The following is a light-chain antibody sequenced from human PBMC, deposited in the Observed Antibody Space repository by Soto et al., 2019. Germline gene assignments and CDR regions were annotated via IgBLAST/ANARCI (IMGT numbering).Light chain of an antibody. CDR1: QSLAYSDGNTY. CDR2: KVS. J-gene: IGKJ2*01. CDR3: KQGAYWTPYT. Sequence: DVVMTQSPLSLPVTLGQPASISCRSSQSLAYSDGNTYLNWFQQRPGQSPRRLIYKVSNRDSGVPDRFSGSGPGTDSTLTISRVAAAHVGACYCKQGAYWTPYTFGEGNKLEIK. V-gene: IGKV2-30*01.